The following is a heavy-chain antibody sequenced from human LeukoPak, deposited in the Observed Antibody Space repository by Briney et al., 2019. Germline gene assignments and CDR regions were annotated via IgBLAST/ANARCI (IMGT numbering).Heavy chain of an antibody. Sequence: SETLSLTCTVSGGSISSSSYYWGWIPQPPGKGLEWIGSIYYSGSTYYNPSLKSRVTISVDTSKNQFSLKLSSVTAADTAVYYCAATYILGATTRTFDYWGQGTLVSVSS. D-gene: IGHD1-26*01. V-gene: IGHV4-39*07. CDR3: AATYILGATTRTFDY. CDR1: GGSISSSSYY. CDR2: IYYSGST. J-gene: IGHJ4*02.